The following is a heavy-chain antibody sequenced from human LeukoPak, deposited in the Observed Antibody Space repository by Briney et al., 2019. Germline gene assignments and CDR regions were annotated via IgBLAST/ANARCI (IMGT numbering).Heavy chain of an antibody. CDR2: INPSGGST. D-gene: IGHD3-3*01. V-gene: IGHV1-46*03. J-gene: IGHJ4*02. CDR1: GYTLTSYY. Sequence: ASVKVSCKASGYTLTSYYMHWVRQAPGQGLEWMGIINPSGGSTSYAQKFQGRVTMTRDTSTSTVYMELSSLRSEDTAVYYCARSPGSSVPHSYDFHDYWGQGTLVTVSS. CDR3: ARSPGSSVPHSYDFHDY.